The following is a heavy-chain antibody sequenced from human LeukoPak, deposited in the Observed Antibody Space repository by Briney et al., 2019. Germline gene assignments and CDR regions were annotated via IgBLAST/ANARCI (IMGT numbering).Heavy chain of an antibody. J-gene: IGHJ5*02. CDR1: GFRFSDYY. Sequence: GGSLRLSCAATGFRFSDYYMSWIRQAPGKGLEWLAYISSTGNSVFYADSVKGRFTISRDHAKNSLSLQWNSLRAEDTAVYYCAKGGIRYGYWFDHWGQGTLVTVSS. D-gene: IGHD3-10*01. V-gene: IGHV3-11*01. CDR2: ISSTGNSV. CDR3: AKGGIRYGYWFDH.